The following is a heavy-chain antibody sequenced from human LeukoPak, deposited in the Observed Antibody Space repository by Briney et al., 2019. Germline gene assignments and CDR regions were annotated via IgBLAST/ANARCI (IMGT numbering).Heavy chain of an antibody. V-gene: IGHV1-69*05. D-gene: IGHD4-17*01. CDR3: ARLSATTGLSSYYYMDV. CDR1: GGTFSSYA. CDR2: IIPIFGTA. J-gene: IGHJ6*03. Sequence: SVKVSCKASGGTFSSYAISWVRQAPGQGLEWMGGIIPIFGTANYAQKFQGRVTITTDESTSTAYMELSSLRSEDTAVYYCARLSATTGLSSYYYMDVWGKGTTVTVSS.